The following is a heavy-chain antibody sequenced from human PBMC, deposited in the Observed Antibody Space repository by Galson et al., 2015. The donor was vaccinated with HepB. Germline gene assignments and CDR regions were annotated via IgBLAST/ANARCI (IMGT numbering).Heavy chain of an antibody. CDR3: ASAGLYCSSNRCYSRGTGYYYGMDV. D-gene: IGHD2-2*02. V-gene: IGHV3-7*03. J-gene: IGHJ6*02. Sequence: SLRLSCAASGFTFSIYWMSWVRQAPGKGLEWVANIKQDRSEKYYVDSVKGRFTISRDNAKNSLYLQMNSLRAEDTAVYYCASAGLYCSSNRCYSRGTGYYYGMDVWGQGTTVTVSS. CDR2: IKQDRSEK. CDR1: GFTFSIYW.